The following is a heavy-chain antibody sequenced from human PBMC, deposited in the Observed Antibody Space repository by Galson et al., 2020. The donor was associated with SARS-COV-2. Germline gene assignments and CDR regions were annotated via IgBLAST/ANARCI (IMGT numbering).Heavy chain of an antibody. D-gene: IGHD3-3*01. Sequence: GGSLRLSCAASGFTVSSNYMSWVRQAPGKGLEWVSIIYSGGSTYYADSVKGRFTISRDNSKNTLYLQMNSLRAEDTAVYYCARAKGYYDEYFQHWGQGTLVTVSS. CDR2: IYSGGST. CDR1: GFTVSSNY. CDR3: ARAKGYYDEYFQH. J-gene: IGHJ1*01. V-gene: IGHV3-53*01.